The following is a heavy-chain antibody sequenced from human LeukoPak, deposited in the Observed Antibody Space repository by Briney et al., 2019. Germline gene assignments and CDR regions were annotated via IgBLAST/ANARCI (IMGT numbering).Heavy chain of an antibody. V-gene: IGHV3-23*01. CDR1: GFTSSGHA. J-gene: IGHJ6*03. CDR3: AKGMEPLTEGYCSGGSCYSGEGNYYYYYYMDV. D-gene: IGHD2-15*01. Sequence: GGSLRLSSAASGFTSSGHAMCWVPQDPGERGWCVSAIRGISGSTYCTYTVKRPFTLSRAQSKNTLYLQMSSLKAEDTDVYYCAKGMEPLTEGYCSGGSCYSGEGNYYYYYYMDVWGKGTTVAVSS. CDR2: IRGISGST.